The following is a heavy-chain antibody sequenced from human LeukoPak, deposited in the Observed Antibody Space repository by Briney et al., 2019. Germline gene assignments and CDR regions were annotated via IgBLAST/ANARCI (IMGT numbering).Heavy chain of an antibody. V-gene: IGHV3-7*01. CDR3: ARGAGGYYYYMDV. Sequence: GGSLRLSCAASGFTFSSYWRTWVRQAPGKGLEWVANIKQDGSEKNYVDSVKGRFTISRDNAKNSLYLQMNSLRAEDTAVYYCARGAGGYYYYMDVWGKGTTVTVSS. CDR2: IKQDGSEK. D-gene: IGHD6-13*01. CDR1: GFTFSSYW. J-gene: IGHJ6*03.